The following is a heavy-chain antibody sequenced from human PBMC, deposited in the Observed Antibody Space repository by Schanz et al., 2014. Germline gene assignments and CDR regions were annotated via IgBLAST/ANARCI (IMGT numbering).Heavy chain of an antibody. D-gene: IGHD4-17*01. Sequence: QVQLLQSGSEVKKPGASVKVSCEISGYTVSALAMHWVRQAPGQGLEWMGIINPSGGSTSYAQKFQGRVTMTRDTSLKTAFMKMTALKFADAGLYYDAIHYGDRPLWGQGTLIAVSS. CDR3: AIHYGDRPL. J-gene: IGHJ4*02. CDR1: GYTVSALA. CDR2: INPSGGST. V-gene: IGHV1-46*01.